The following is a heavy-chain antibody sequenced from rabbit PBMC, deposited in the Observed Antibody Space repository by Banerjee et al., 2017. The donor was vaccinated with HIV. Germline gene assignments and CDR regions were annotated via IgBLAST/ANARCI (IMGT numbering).Heavy chain of an antibody. CDR2: IVTGDGRT. Sequence: QEQLVESGGDLVKPWASLTLTCTASGFSFSIYWMSWVSQAPGKGLEWIACIVTGDGRTYYASWAKGRFTISKTSSTTVTLQMTSLTAADTATYFCARDPHDGYVGSDLWGPGTLVTVS. V-gene: IGHV1S45*01. CDR3: ARDPHDGYVGSDL. D-gene: IGHD6-1*01. J-gene: IGHJ6*01. CDR1: GFSFSIYW.